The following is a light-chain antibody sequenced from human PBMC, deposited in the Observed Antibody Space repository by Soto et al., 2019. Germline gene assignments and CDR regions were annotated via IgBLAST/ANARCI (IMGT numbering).Light chain of an antibody. J-gene: IGKJ4*01. V-gene: IGKV1-9*01. CDR1: QGISSY. CDR2: AAS. CDR3: QQLNSYPFLT. Sequence: DIQLTQSPSFLSASVGDIVTITCRASQGISSYLAWYQQKPGKAPKPLIYAASTLQSGVPSRFSGSGSGTEFTLTISSLQPEDFATYYCQQLNSYPFLTFGGGTKVEIK.